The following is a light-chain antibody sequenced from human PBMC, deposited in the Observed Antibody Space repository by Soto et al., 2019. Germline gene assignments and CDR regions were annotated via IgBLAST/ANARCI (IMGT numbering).Light chain of an antibody. CDR2: AS. Sequence: EIVLTQSPGTLSLSPGERATLSCRASQSVSDSYLAWYQQKPGQAPRLLIYASSRATGIPDRFSGSGSGTDFTLTSSRLEPEDFALYYCQHYGTSALFGPGTKVDIK. V-gene: IGKV3-20*01. CDR3: QHYGTSAL. J-gene: IGKJ3*01. CDR1: QSVSDSY.